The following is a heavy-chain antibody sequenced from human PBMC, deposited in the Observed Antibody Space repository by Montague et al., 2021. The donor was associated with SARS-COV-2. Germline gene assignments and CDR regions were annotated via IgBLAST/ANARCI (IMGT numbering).Heavy chain of an antibody. D-gene: IGHD1-26*01. Sequence: SLRLSCAASGFTFSSYSMNWVRQAPGKGLEWVSSISSSSSYIYYADSVKGRFTISRDNAKNSLYLQMNSLRAEDTAVYYCASDRGELHAADYCGQGTLVTVSS. CDR1: GFTFSSYS. CDR3: ASDRGELHAADY. CDR2: ISSSSSYI. V-gene: IGHV3-21*01. J-gene: IGHJ4*02.